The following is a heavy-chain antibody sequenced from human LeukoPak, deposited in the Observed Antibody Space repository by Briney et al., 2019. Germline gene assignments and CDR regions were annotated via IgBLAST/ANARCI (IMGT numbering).Heavy chain of an antibody. Sequence: PGRSLRLSCAASGFTFSSYGMHWVRQAPGKGLEWVAVISYDGSNKYYADSVKGRFTISRDNSKNTLYLQMNSLRAEDTAVYYCAKGVASAGTREYFDYWGQGTLVTVSS. J-gene: IGHJ4*02. V-gene: IGHV3-30*18. CDR3: AKGVASAGTREYFDY. CDR2: ISYDGSNK. CDR1: GFTFSSYG. D-gene: IGHD3-3*01.